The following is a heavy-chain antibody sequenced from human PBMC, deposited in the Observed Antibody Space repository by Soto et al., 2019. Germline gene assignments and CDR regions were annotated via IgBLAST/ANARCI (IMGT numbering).Heavy chain of an antibody. J-gene: IGHJ6*01. CDR2: LYTEGTT. V-gene: IGHV3-53*01. CDR3: VRPRPSGENYGMDV. D-gene: IGHD3-16*01. CDR1: GLTVSHNY. Sequence: EVQLVESGGGLLQPGGSLRLSCVASGLTVSHNYMAWVRQAPEMGLEWVSILYTEGTTYYADSVKGRFTISRDSSKNTLFLQMDGLRAEETAVYYCVRPRPSGENYGMDVW.